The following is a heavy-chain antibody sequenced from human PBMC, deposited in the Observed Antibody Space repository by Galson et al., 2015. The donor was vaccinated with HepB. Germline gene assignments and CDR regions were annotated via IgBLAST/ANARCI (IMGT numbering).Heavy chain of an antibody. Sequence: SLRLSCAASGFTLSDYYMSWIRQAPGKGLEWVSYISSSGDNLYYADSVKGRFTISRDNAKNSLYLQMNSLRAEDTAVYYCARDPSYAHYHYYYYMDVWVKGTTVTVSS. CDR1: GFTLSDYY. J-gene: IGHJ6*03. CDR3: ARDPSYAHYHYYYYMDV. D-gene: IGHD4-17*01. V-gene: IGHV3-11*01. CDR2: ISSSGDNL.